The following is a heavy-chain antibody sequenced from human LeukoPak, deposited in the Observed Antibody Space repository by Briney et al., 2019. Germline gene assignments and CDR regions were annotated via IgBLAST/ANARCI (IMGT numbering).Heavy chain of an antibody. J-gene: IGHJ4*02. CDR1: GDSISSGNY. V-gene: IGHV4-38-2*02. CDR3: ARSSGWFFDY. Sequence: PSETLSLTCTVSGDSISSGNYWGWIRQPPGKGLEWIGSIFHTGSTYYNLSLKSRVTISVDTSKNQFSLRLSSVTAADTAVYYCARSSGWFFDYWGQGTLVTVSS. CDR2: IFHTGST. D-gene: IGHD6-19*01.